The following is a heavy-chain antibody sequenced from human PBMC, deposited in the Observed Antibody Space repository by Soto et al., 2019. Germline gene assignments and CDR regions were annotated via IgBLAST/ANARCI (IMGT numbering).Heavy chain of an antibody. D-gene: IGHD3-22*01. CDR2: ISGSGGST. CDR1: GFTFSNYA. CDR3: AKDLTYYYDSIRYYGLDV. Sequence: PGGSLRLSCAASGFTFSNYAMGWVRQAPGKGLEWVSAISGSGGSTYYADSVKGRFTISRDNSKNTLYLQMNRLRAEDTAEYHCAKDLTYYYDSIRYYGLDVWGQGTTVTVSS. V-gene: IGHV3-23*01. J-gene: IGHJ6*02.